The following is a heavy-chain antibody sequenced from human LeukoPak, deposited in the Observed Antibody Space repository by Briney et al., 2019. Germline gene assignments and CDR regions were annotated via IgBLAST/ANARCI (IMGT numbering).Heavy chain of an antibody. CDR2: IYHSGST. Sequence: SETLSLTCAVSDYSISSGYYWGWIRQPPGKGLEWIGTIYHSGSTYYNPSLKSRVTISVDTSKNQFSLKLSSVTAADTAVYYCARRPHNYYDSGGYYFDPWGQGTLVTVSS. V-gene: IGHV4-38-2*01. D-gene: IGHD3-22*01. J-gene: IGHJ5*02. CDR1: DYSISSGYY. CDR3: ARRPHNYYDSGGYYFDP.